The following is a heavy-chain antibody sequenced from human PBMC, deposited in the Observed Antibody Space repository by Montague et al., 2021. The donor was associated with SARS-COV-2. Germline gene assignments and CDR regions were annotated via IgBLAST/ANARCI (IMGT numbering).Heavy chain of an antibody. CDR1: GGSISSSNYY. CDR3: VAEWLAIYYFDF. V-gene: IGHV4-39*01. D-gene: IGHD6-19*01. Sequence: SETLSLTCTVAGGSISSSNYYWGWIRQPSGKGLEWIGSLFYSGSSXYDPSLKSRVTISVDTSKNQFSLRLSSVTAADTAVYYCVAEWLAIYYFDFWGQGTLVTVSS. J-gene: IGHJ4*02. CDR2: LFYSGSS.